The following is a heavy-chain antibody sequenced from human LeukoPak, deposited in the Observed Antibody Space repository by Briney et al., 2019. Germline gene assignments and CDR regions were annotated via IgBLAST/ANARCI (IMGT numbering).Heavy chain of an antibody. J-gene: IGHJ4*02. CDR2: MNPNSGNT. Sequence: ASVKVSCKASGHTFTSYGINWVRQATGQGLEWMGWMNPNSGNTGYAQKFQGRVTITRNTSISTAYMELSSLRSEDTAVYYCARGGPLGYCSSTSCYRTFDYWGQGTLVTVSS. CDR3: ARGGPLGYCSSTSCYRTFDY. CDR1: GHTFTSYG. D-gene: IGHD2-2*01. V-gene: IGHV1-8*03.